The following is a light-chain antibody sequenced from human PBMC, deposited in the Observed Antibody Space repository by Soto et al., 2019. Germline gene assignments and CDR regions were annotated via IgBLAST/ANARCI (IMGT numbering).Light chain of an antibody. CDR3: QHNST. CDR1: QPISNY. CDR2: AAS. V-gene: IGKV1-39*01. Sequence: DIQMTQSPSTLPAYVGDRVTITCRASQPISNYLNWYQQKPGKAPRLLIYAASTLQSGVPPRFSGSESVTDFTLTITTLQPEDFASYYCQHNSTFGQGTKVDIK. J-gene: IGKJ1*01.